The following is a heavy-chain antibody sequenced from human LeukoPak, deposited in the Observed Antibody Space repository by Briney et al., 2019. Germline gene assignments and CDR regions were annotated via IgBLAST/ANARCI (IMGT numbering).Heavy chain of an antibody. Sequence: AGSLSLSCAASGLTFNSYAIHGLRQALGMGLPWVAVISYVGSNKVYAVSVKGRLTIYSDTSKNTLYLQLNSVLAEDWAVDYCAREEDGSGSYYNFFVGSPRWQNSPFDYWGQGTLVTVSS. J-gene: IGHJ4*02. V-gene: IGHV3-30*01. CDR3: AREEDGSGSYYNFFVGSPRWQNSPFDY. CDR1: GLTFNSYA. CDR2: ISYVGSNK. D-gene: IGHD3-10*01.